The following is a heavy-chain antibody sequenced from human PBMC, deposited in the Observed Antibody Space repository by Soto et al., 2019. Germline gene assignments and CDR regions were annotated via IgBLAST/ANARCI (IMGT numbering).Heavy chain of an antibody. CDR2: IIPVFGTA. J-gene: IGHJ4*02. Sequence: SVKVSCKTSGGTFNSYGINWVRQAPGQGLEWMGGIIPVFGTAKYAQKFQGRVTIVADESTTTAHMELTSLRSEDTALYFCATSSAYSDLALDFWGPGPLVTVS. CDR3: ATSSAYSDLALDF. D-gene: IGHD4-17*01. CDR1: GGTFNSYG. V-gene: IGHV1-69*13.